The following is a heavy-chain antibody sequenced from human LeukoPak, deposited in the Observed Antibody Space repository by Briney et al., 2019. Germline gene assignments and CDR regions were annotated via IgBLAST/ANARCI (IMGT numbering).Heavy chain of an antibody. CDR3: ARVAVAGTINFDY. CDR2: INSDGTIT. Sequence: PGGSQRLSCAASRFTFSSYWMHWVRQAPGKGLVWVSRINSDGTITTYADSVKGRFTISRDNAKNTLYLQMNSLRAEGTAVYFCARVAVAGTINFDYWGQGTLVTVSS. CDR1: RFTFSSYW. J-gene: IGHJ4*02. D-gene: IGHD6-19*01. V-gene: IGHV3-74*01.